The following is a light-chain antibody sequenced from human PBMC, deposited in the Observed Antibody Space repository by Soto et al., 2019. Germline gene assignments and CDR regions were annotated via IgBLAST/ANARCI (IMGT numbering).Light chain of an antibody. CDR1: QGISNF. CDR3: QHTYNTPPYT. Sequence: DIQMTQSPSSLSASVGDRVTITCRASQGISNFLNWYQQKPGKAPKLLIYAASNLQSGVPSRFSGSGSGTDFTLTISSLQPEDFATYYCQHTYNTPPYTFGQGTKLEIK. CDR2: AAS. V-gene: IGKV1-39*01. J-gene: IGKJ2*01.